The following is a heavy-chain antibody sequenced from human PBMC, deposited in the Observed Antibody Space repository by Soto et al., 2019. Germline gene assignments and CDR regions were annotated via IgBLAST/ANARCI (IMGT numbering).Heavy chain of an antibody. J-gene: IGHJ4*02. D-gene: IGHD3-3*01. CDR1: GFTFSSYA. V-gene: IGHV3-23*01. Sequence: EVQLLESGGGLVQPGGSLRLSCAASGFTFSSYAMSWVRQAPGKGLEWVSAISGSGGSTYYADSVKGRFTISRDNSKNTLYLQMNSLRAEDTAVYYCAKDWTWIFGVVILIDYWGQGTLVTVSS. CDR3: AKDWTWIFGVVILIDY. CDR2: ISGSGGST.